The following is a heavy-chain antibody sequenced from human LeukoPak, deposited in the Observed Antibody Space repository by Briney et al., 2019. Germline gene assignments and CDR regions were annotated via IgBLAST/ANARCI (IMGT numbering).Heavy chain of an antibody. J-gene: IGHJ4*02. CDR1: GGSISSRSYY. CDR3: ATPAARGTYFDY. V-gene: IGHV4-39*01. D-gene: IGHD2-2*01. Sequence: KPSETLSLTCTVSGGSISSRSYYWGWIRQPPGKGLEWIGSIYYSGSTYYDPSLKSRVTISVDTSKNQFSLKLSSVTAADTAVYYCATPAARGTYFDYWGQGTLVTVSS. CDR2: IYYSGST.